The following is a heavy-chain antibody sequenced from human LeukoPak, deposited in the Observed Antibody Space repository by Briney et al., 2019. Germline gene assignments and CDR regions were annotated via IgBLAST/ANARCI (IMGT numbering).Heavy chain of an antibody. V-gene: IGHV3-23*01. CDR2: IGSAGT. J-gene: IGHJ4*02. D-gene: IGHD3-10*01. CDR3: AKNLDASGSYFPDE. Sequence: GGSLRLSCAASGFTIGTYAMTWVRQAPGKGLEWVSGIGSAGTYYADSVKGRFTISIDNPKNTLYLQMNSLRAEDTAVYYCAKNLDASGSYFPDEWGQGTLVTVSS. CDR1: GFTIGTYA.